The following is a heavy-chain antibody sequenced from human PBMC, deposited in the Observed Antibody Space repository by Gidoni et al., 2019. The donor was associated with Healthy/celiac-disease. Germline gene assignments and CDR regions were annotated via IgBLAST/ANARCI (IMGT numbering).Heavy chain of an antibody. CDR1: GCPFSRYA. Sequence: QVQLVQSGAEVTQPGSSVKVSCKASGCPFSRYAISWVRQAPGQGLEWMGGIIPIFGTANYAQKFQGRVTITADESTSTAYMELSSLRSEDTAVYYCARAHCSGGSCYLNYFDYWGQGTLVTVSS. CDR3: ARAHCSGGSCYLNYFDY. D-gene: IGHD2-15*01. V-gene: IGHV1-69*01. CDR2: IIPIFGTA. J-gene: IGHJ4*02.